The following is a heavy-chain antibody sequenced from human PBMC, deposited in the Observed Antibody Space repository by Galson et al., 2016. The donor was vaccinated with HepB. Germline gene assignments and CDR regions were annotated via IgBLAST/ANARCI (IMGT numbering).Heavy chain of an antibody. J-gene: IGHJ6*04. CDR1: GFTFSSYA. V-gene: IGHV3-23*01. CDR2: ISGSGGST. Sequence: SLRLSCAASGFTFSSYAMSWVRQAPGKGLEWVSTISGSGGSTYYADSVKGRFTISRDNSKNTLYLQMNSLRAEDTAVYYCAKITMVQGGFYYYGMDVWGKGTTVTVSS. CDR3: AKITMVQGGFYYYGMDV. D-gene: IGHD3-10*01.